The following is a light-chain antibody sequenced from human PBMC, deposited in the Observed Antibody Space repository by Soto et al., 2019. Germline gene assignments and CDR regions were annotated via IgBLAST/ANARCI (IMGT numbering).Light chain of an antibody. J-gene: IGKJ3*01. CDR3: QHYGTSRVT. V-gene: IGKV3-20*01. Sequence: EIVLTQSPDTLSWSPGERATLSCRASQSVSNNRLAWYQQRPGQAPSLLIYGAFSRATGVPDRFSGSGSGTDFTLTISRLEPEDFAVYSCQHYGTSRVTFGPGTKVDVK. CDR1: QSVSNNR. CDR2: GAF.